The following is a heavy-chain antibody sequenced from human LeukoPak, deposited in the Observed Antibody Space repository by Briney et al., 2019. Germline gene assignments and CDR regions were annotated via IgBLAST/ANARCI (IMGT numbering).Heavy chain of an antibody. J-gene: IGHJ5*02. V-gene: IGHV3-30*02. Sequence: GGSLRLSCAASVFSFSRYAMKWVRQAPGEGLEWVAFIRDDGSNKYYAHSAKGRFTLSRDNSKNTLYLQMNSLRAEDTAVYYCAKEYGSGLPGWFDPSGQGTLVTVSS. CDR2: IRDDGSNK. D-gene: IGHD3-10*01. CDR3: AKEYGSGLPGWFDP. CDR1: VFSFSRYA.